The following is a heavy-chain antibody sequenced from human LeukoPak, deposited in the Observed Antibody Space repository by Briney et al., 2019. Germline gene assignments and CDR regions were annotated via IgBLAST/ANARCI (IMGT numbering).Heavy chain of an antibody. CDR1: GFTFSDYD. V-gene: IGHV3-13*01. Sequence: GGSLRLSCAASGFTFSDYDMHWVRQATGKGLEWVSAIGTAGDTYYTGSVKGRFTISRENAKNSLYLQMNSLRVGDTAVYYCVRVAKERVGGVYYFDYWGQGTPVTVSS. CDR2: IGTAGDT. D-gene: IGHD1-1*01. CDR3: VRVAKERVGGVYYFDY. J-gene: IGHJ4*02.